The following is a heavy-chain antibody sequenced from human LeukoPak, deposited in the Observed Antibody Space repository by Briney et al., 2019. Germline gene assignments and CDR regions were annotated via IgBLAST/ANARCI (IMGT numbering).Heavy chain of an antibody. D-gene: IGHD6-19*01. CDR1: GFTFSSYE. Sequence: PGGSLRLSCAASGFTFSSYEMNWVRQAPGKGLEWVSSISSSSSYMYYADSVKGRFTISRDNAKNSLYMQVNSLRAEDTAVYYCARAPSYSSGWHDYWGQGTLVTVSS. CDR3: ARAPSYSSGWHDY. CDR2: ISSSSSYM. J-gene: IGHJ4*02. V-gene: IGHV3-21*04.